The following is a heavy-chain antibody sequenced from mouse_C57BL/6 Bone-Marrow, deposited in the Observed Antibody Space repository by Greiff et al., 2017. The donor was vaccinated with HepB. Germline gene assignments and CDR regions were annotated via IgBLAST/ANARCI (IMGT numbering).Heavy chain of an antibody. CDR2: IYPGDGDT. J-gene: IGHJ2*01. D-gene: IGHD1-1*01. V-gene: IGHV1-82*01. CDR1: GYAFSSSW. Sequence: QVQLKESGPELVKPGASVKISCKASGYAFSSSWMNWVKQRPGKGLEWIGRIYPGDGDTNYNGKFKGKATLTADKSSSTAYMQLSSLTSEDSAVYFCARFDYYGFDYWGQGTTLTVSS. CDR3: ARFDYYGFDY.